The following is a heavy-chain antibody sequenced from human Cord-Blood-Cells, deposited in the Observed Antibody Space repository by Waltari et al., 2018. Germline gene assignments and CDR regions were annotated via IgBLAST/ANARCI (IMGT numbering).Heavy chain of an antibody. CDR1: RWSFSCSY. CDR3: ARYCSSTSCYNWFDP. V-gene: IGHV4-34*01. J-gene: IGHJ5*02. Sequence: VQLQQWGAGVLKPSETLSLTCDVNRWSFSCSYWCWIRQPPGRGLEWIGEINHSVSTNYDPSRTSLATLSVDTSKNQFSLNLSSVTAADTAVYYCARYCSSTSCYNWFDPWRQGTLVTVSS. D-gene: IGHD2-2*01. CDR2: INHSVST.